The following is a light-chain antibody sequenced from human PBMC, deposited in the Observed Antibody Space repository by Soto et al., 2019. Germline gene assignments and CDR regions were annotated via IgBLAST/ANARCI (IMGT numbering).Light chain of an antibody. CDR3: SSYTSNRSVV. J-gene: IGLJ2*01. CDR1: NSDVGGYNY. Sequence: QSVLTQPASVSGSPGQSITISCTGTNSDVGGYNYVSWYQQHPGKAPKLMIYEVSNRPSGVSNRFSGSKSGNTASLTISGLQAEDEADYYCSSYTSNRSVVFGGGTKLTVL. V-gene: IGLV2-14*01. CDR2: EVS.